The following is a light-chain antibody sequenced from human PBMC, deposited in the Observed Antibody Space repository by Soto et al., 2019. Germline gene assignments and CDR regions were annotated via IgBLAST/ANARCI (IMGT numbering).Light chain of an antibody. Sequence: AIQMTQSPSSLSASVGYRGTITCRASQDIRNDLGWYQQKPGKAPKVLIYDTYTLQSGVPSRFSGSRSGTDFTLTISSLQPEDIATYYCLQDNMYPLTFGGGTKVDIK. CDR3: LQDNMYPLT. CDR2: DTY. CDR1: QDIRND. J-gene: IGKJ4*01. V-gene: IGKV1-6*01.